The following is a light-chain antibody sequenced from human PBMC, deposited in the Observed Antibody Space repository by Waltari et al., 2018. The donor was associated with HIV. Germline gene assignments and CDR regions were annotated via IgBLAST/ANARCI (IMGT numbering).Light chain of an antibody. CDR1: NLGSKR. CDR3: QVWDSSSDHRVV. CDR2: DDS. J-gene: IGLJ2*01. V-gene: IGLV3-21*02. Sequence: SYVLTQPPSVSVAPGQPARITCGGHNLGSKRAHWYQQKPGQAPVPVVYDDSDRPSGIPERFSGSNSGNTATLTISRVEAGDEADYYCQVWDSSSDHRVVFGGGTKLTVL.